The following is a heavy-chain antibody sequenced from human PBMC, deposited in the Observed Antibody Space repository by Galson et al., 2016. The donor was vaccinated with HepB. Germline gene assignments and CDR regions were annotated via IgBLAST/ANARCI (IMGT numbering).Heavy chain of an antibody. J-gene: IGHJ6*02. D-gene: IGHD3-3*01. V-gene: IGHV4-59*01. CDR3: ARTRHITIFGVLTFYGVDV. CDR2: IYYSGIT. CDR1: GGSISSYY. Sequence: SETLSLTCTVSGGSISSYYWSWIRQPPGKGLEWIGYIYYSGITNYNPSLKSRLTVSVDTSRNQFSLKLSSLTAADTAVYYCARTRHITIFGVLTFYGVDVWGQGTTVTVSS.